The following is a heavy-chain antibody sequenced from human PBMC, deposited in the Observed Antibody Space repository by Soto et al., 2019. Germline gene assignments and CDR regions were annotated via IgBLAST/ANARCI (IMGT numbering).Heavy chain of an antibody. Sequence: SETLSLICTVSGGSISSGGYYWSWIRQHPGKGLEWIGYIYYSGSTYYNPSLKSRVTISVDTSKNQFSLKLSSVTAADTAVYYCARGGAAAGTRTSFDYWGQGTLVTVSS. CDR2: IYYSGST. J-gene: IGHJ4*02. V-gene: IGHV4-31*03. CDR3: ARGGAAAGTRTSFDY. D-gene: IGHD6-13*01. CDR1: GGSISSGGYY.